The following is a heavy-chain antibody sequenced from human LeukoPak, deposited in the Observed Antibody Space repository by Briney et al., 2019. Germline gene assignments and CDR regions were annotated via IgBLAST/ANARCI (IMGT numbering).Heavy chain of an antibody. CDR3: ARGRELLWVAFFDY. D-gene: IGHD1-26*01. V-gene: IGHV1-2*02. J-gene: IGHJ4*02. CDR1: GYTFTGYY. CDR2: INPNSGGT. Sequence: ASVKVSCKASGYTFTGYYMHWVRQAPGQGLEWMGWINPNSGGTNYAQKFQGRVTMTRDTSISTAYMELSRLRSDDTAVYYCARGRELLWVAFFDYWGQGTLVTVSS.